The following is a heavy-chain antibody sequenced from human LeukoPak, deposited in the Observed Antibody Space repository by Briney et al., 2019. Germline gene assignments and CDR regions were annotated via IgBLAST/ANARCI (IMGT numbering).Heavy chain of an antibody. J-gene: IGHJ5*02. D-gene: IGHD2-21*02. CDR3: ARRDCYNANCYENWFDP. CDR1: GGSISSYY. CDR2: IYYSGST. Sequence: PSETLSLTCTVSGGSISSYYWSWIRQPPGKGLEWIGYIYYSGSTNYNPSLKSRVTISVDTSKNQFSLKLSSVTAADTAVYYCARRDCYNANCYENWFDPWGQGTLVTVSS. V-gene: IGHV4-59*08.